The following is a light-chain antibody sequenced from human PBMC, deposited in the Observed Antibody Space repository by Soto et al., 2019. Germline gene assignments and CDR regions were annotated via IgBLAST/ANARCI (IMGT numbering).Light chain of an antibody. CDR2: EVS. CDR3: YSYTSSGTRV. J-gene: IGLJ7*01. V-gene: IGLV2-14*01. Sequence: QSALTQPASVSGSPGQSITISCTGTSSDIGGYNYVSWYQHHPGKTPKLMIYEVSNRPSGVSNRFSGSKSGNTASLTISGLQAEDEADYYCYSYTSSGTRVFGGGTQLTVL. CDR1: SSDIGGYNY.